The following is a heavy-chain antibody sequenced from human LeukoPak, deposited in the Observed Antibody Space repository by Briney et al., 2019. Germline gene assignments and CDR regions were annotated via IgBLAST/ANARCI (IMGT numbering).Heavy chain of an antibody. CDR3: AKEYSSSSWYFDL. CDR2: IRYDGSNK. D-gene: IGHD6-13*01. CDR1: GFTFSSYD. J-gene: IGHJ2*01. Sequence: GGSLRLSCAASGFTFSSYDMHWVRQAPGKGLEWVAFIRYDGSNKYYADSVRGRFTISRDNSKNTLYLQMNSLRAEDTAVYYCAKEYSSSSWYFDLWGRSTLVTVSS. V-gene: IGHV3-30*02.